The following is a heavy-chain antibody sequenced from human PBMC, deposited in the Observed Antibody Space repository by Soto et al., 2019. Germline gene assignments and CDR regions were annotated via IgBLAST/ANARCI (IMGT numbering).Heavy chain of an antibody. J-gene: IGHJ6*03. V-gene: IGHV3-48*04. CDR1: GFTFSSYS. Sequence: PGGSLRLSCAASGFTFSSYSMNWVRQAPGKGLEWVSYISSSSSTIYYADSVKGRFTISRDNAKNSLYLQMNSLRAEDTAVYYCARPPEAYYYYMDVWGKGTTVTVSS. CDR3: ARPPEAYYYYMDV. CDR2: ISSSSSTI.